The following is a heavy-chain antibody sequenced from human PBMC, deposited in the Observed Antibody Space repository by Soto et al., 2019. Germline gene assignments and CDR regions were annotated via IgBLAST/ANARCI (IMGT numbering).Heavy chain of an antibody. CDR3: AREYCSSTSCDTGAFDI. CDR2: IYYSGST. D-gene: IGHD2-2*01. V-gene: IGHV4-59*01. J-gene: IGHJ3*02. Sequence: SETLSLTCTVSGGSISSYYWSWIRQPPGKGLEWIGYIYYSGSTNYNPSPKSRVTISVDTSKNQFSLKLSSVTAADTAVYYCAREYCSSTSCDTGAFDIWGQGTMVTVSS. CDR1: GGSISSYY.